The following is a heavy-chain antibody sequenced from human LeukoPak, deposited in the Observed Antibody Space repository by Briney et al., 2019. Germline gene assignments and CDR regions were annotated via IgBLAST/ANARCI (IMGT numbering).Heavy chain of an antibody. D-gene: IGHD6-13*01. CDR1: GGTFSSYA. CDR3: ASEAAAGTEV. J-gene: IGHJ4*02. Sequence: GASVKVSCKASGGTFSSYAISWVRQAPGQGLEWMGGIIPIFGTANYAQKFQGGVTITTDESTSTAYMELSSLRSEDTAVYYCASEAAAGTEVWGQGTLVTVSS. CDR2: IIPIFGTA. V-gene: IGHV1-69*05.